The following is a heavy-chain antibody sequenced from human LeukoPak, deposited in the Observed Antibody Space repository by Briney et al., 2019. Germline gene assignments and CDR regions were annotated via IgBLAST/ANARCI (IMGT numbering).Heavy chain of an antibody. D-gene: IGHD2-15*01. CDR1: GFTFSNYE. CDR2: ISSSGSTT. V-gene: IGHV3-48*03. J-gene: IGHJ4*02. Sequence: PGGSLRLSCAASGFTFSNYEMNWVRQAPGKGLEWVSYISSSGSTTYYADSVKGQFTISRDNAKNSLYLQMNSLRAEDTAVYYCARGYCSGGSCYPYYFDYWGQGTLVTVSS. CDR3: ARGYCSGGSCYPYYFDY.